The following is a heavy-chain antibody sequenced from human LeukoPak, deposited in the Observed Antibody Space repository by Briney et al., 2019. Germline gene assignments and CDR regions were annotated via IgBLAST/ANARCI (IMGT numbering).Heavy chain of an antibody. J-gene: IGHJ5*02. CDR3: ARDRPGQQLFSFWFDP. V-gene: IGHV3-48*03. CDR2: ISSSGSTI. CDR1: GFTFSSYE. Sequence: GGSLGLSCAASGFTFSSYEMNWVRQAPGKGLEWVSYISSSGSTIYYADSVKGRFTISRDNAKNSLYLQMNSLRAEDTAVYYCARDRPGQQLFSFWFDPWGQGTLVTVSS. D-gene: IGHD6-13*01.